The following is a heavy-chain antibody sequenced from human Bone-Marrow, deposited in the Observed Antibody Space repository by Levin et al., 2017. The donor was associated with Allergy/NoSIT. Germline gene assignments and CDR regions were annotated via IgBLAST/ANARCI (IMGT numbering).Heavy chain of an antibody. D-gene: IGHD1-7*01. CDR2: YNPNSGAS. Sequence: GGSLRLSCKASGYRFNDYYLHWVRQAPGQGLEWMGWYNPNSGASKFADKFQGRVTMDRDRSTDTAYMELRNLTSDDTAVYYCARLMRWELRTFDIWGQGTAVSVS. J-gene: IGHJ3*02. V-gene: IGHV1-2*02. CDR3: ARLMRWELRTFDI. CDR1: GYRFNDYY.